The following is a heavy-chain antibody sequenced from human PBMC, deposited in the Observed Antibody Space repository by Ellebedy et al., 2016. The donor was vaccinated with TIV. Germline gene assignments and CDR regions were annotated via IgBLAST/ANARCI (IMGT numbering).Heavy chain of an antibody. J-gene: IGHJ5*02. Sequence: PGGSLRLSCAASGFNFSSCDLHWLRQAPGRGLEWVTLIKSDGSEEHYADSVKGRFTIISDDSRETVFLQMKSLRAEDTALYYCATDCPGDDGQPLGRWGQGTLVTVSS. CDR3: ATDCPGDDGQPLGR. D-gene: IGHD5-12*01. CDR1: GFNFSSCD. CDR2: IKSDGSEE. V-gene: IGHV3-33*03.